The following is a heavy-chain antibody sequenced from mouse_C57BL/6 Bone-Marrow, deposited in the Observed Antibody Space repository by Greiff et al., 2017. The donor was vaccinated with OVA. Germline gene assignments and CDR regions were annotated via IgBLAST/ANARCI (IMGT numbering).Heavy chain of an antibody. CDR1: GFNIKDDY. Sequence: EVMLVESGAELVRPGASVKLSCTASGFNIKDDYMHWVKQRPEQGLEWIGWLDPENGDTEYASKFQGKATITADTSSNTAYLQLSSLTSEDTAVYYCTTLLYWGQGTTLTVSA. CDR2: LDPENGDT. J-gene: IGHJ2*01. CDR3: TTLLY. V-gene: IGHV14-4*01.